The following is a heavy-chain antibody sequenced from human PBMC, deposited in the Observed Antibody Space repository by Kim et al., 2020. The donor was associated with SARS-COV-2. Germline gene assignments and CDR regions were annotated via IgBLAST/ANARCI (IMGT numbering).Heavy chain of an antibody. D-gene: IGHD5-18*01. V-gene: IGHV3-23*01. CDR1: GFTFSSYA. CDR3: AKTLGYTYYYGMDV. CDR2: ISGSGGST. Sequence: GGSLRLSCAASGFTFSSYAMSWVRQAPGKGLEWVSAISGSGGSTYYADSVKGRFTISRDNSKNTLYLQMNSLRAEDTAVYYCAKTLGYTYYYGMDVWGQGTTVTVSS. J-gene: IGHJ6*02.